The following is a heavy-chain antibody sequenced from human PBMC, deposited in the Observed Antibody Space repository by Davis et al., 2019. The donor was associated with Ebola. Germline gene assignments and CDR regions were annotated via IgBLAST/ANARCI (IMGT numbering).Heavy chain of an antibody. CDR2: INHSGST. CDR1: GGSFSGYY. CDR3: AREMGTVTTWGMDV. Sequence: SETLSLTCAVYGGSFSGYYWTWIRQPPGKGLEWIGEINHSGSTNYNPSLKSRLIISVDTSKNQFSLQLNSVTAADTAVYYCAREMGTVTTWGMDVWGQGTKVTVSS. V-gene: IGHV4-34*01. D-gene: IGHD4-11*01. J-gene: IGHJ6*02.